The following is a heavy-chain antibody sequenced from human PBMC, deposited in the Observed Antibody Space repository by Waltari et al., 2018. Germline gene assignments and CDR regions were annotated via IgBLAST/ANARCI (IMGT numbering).Heavy chain of an antibody. CDR3: ARGNWGGWFFDL. CDR2: INDSGSS. Sequence: QVQLQQWGAGLLKSSETLSLTCGVYEGAFTGYYWAWIRQTPDNGLAWIGQINDSGSSQYNPSLERRVSISIDRIKRQFSLRLNSMTAADTAMYFCARGNWGGWFFDLWGRGTLVSVSS. J-gene: IGHJ2*01. V-gene: IGHV4-34*02. CDR1: EGAFTGYY. D-gene: IGHD7-27*01.